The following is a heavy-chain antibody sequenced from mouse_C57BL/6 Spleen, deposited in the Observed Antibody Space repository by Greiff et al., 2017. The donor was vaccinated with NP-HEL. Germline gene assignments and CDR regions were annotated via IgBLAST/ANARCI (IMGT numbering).Heavy chain of an antibody. Sequence: VQGVESGAELARPGASVKLSCKASGYTFTSYGISWVKQRTGQGLEWIGEIYPRSGNTYYNEKFKGKATLTADKSSSTAYMELRSLTSEDSAVYFCVPYYGSSPYWYFDVWGTGTTVTVSS. D-gene: IGHD1-1*01. V-gene: IGHV1-81*01. CDR1: GYTFTSYG. CDR3: VPYYGSSPYWYFDV. CDR2: IYPRSGNT. J-gene: IGHJ1*03.